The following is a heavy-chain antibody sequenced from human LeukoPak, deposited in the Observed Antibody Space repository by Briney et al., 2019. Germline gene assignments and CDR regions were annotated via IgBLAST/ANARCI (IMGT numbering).Heavy chain of an antibody. Sequence: GESLKISCKGSGYSFTSYWIGWVRQMPGKGLEWMKIIYPGDSDTRYSPSFQGQVTISADKSISTAYLQWSSLKASDTAMYYCARLQGSGSYFSDAFDIRGQGTMVTVSS. CDR2: IYPGDSDT. CDR3: ARLQGSGSYFSDAFDI. V-gene: IGHV5-51*01. D-gene: IGHD3-10*01. CDR1: GYSFTSYW. J-gene: IGHJ3*02.